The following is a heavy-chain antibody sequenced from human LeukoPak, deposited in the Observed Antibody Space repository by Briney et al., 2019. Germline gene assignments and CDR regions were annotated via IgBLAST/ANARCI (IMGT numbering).Heavy chain of an antibody. J-gene: IGHJ4*02. D-gene: IGHD6-25*01. V-gene: IGHV3-23*01. Sequence: GGSLTLSCAASGFTFSSYAMSWVRQAQGKGLEWVSSISGSGGSTYYADSVKGRFTISRDNSKNTLYLQMNSLRAEDTAVYYCANSRAAADLGYYFDYWGQGTLVTVSS. CDR3: ANSRAAADLGYYFDY. CDR2: ISGSGGST. CDR1: GFTFSSYA.